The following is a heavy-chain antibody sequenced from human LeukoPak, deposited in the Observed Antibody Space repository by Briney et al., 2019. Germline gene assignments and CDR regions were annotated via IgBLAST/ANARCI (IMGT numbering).Heavy chain of an antibody. D-gene: IGHD6-6*01. CDR1: GFTFTNYW. CDR2: IKQDGSEK. J-gene: IGHJ4*02. V-gene: IGHV3-7*01. CDR3: VRALGSSSADY. Sequence: GGSLRLSCAASGFTFTNYWMSWVRQAPGKGLEWVANIKQDGSEKYYVDSVEGRFTISRDNAKNSLSLQMNSLSGEDTVVYYCVRALGSSSADYWGQGTLVTVSS.